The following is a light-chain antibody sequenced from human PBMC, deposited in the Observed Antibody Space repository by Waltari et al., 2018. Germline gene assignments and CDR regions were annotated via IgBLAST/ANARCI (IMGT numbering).Light chain of an antibody. CDR2: KAS. Sequence: DVRMTQSPSTLSASVVDRVTVTCRASQSISDLVAWYQHKPGKAPKLLIYKASTLESGVPSRFRGSGSGTEFSLTISSLQPDDFATYYCQQYNNQFTFGQGTKLEIK. CDR3: QQYNNQFT. J-gene: IGKJ2*01. CDR1: QSISDL. V-gene: IGKV1-5*03.